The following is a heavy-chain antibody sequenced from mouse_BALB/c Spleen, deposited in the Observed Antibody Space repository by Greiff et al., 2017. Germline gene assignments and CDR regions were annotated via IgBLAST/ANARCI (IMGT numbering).Heavy chain of an antibody. CDR1: GYAFTNYL. J-gene: IGHJ1*01. D-gene: IGHD1-1*02. CDR2: INPGSGGT. V-gene: IGHV1-54*01. CDR3: ARGGLWYWYFDV. Sequence: LVESGAELVRPGTSVKVSCKASGYAFTNYLIEWVKQRPGQGLEWIGVINPGSGGTNYNEKFKGKATLTADKSSSTAYMQLSSLTSDDSAVYFCARGGLWYWYFDVWGEGTAVTVSS.